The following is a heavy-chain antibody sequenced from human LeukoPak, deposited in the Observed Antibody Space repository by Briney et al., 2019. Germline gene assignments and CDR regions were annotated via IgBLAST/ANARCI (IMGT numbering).Heavy chain of an antibody. CDR1: GFTFSSYW. CDR3: ARVSWDDYGGNWELDY. D-gene: IGHD4-23*01. V-gene: IGHV3-7*01. CDR2: IKQDGSEK. J-gene: IGHJ4*02. Sequence: GGSLRLSCAASGFTFSSYWMSWVRQAPGKGLEWVANIKQDGSEKYYVDSVKGRFTISRDNAKNSLYLQMNSLRAEDTAVYYCARVSWDDYGGNWELDYWGQGTLVTVSS.